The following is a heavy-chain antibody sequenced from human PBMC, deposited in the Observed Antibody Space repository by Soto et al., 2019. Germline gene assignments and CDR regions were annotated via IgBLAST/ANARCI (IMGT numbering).Heavy chain of an antibody. J-gene: IGHJ4*02. D-gene: IGHD5-12*01. V-gene: IGHV3-33*01. CDR1: GFSFSSYG. CDR2: IWTDGDNK. Sequence: GVLRLSCVASGFSFSSYGMHWVRQAPGKGLEWVSVIWTDGDNKYYADSVKGRFTISRDNSKNTLYLQMNSLRAGDTAVYYCARDVRGGDYDYYFDYWGQGTLVTVSS. CDR3: ARDVRGGDYDYYFDY.